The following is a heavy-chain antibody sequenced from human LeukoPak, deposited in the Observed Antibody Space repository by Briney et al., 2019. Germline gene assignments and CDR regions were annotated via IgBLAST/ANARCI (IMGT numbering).Heavy chain of an antibody. Sequence: GGSLRLSCAASGFPFSSNWMHWVRQAPGKGLVWVSRIKSDGSSTIYADSVKGRFTISRDNAKNSLFLQMNSLRAEDTAVYYCVRVLTPSRDDQIFDYWGQGTLVTVSS. D-gene: IGHD5-24*01. V-gene: IGHV3-74*01. J-gene: IGHJ4*02. CDR2: IKSDGSST. CDR3: VRVLTPSRDDQIFDY. CDR1: GFPFSSNW.